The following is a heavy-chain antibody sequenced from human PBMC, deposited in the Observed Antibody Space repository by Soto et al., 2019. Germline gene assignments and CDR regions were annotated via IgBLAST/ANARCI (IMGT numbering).Heavy chain of an antibody. D-gene: IGHD3-10*01. CDR2: RNPNSGNT. J-gene: IGHJ4*02. CDR1: GYTFTSYD. CDR3: ARGRGMVRGVIAY. V-gene: IGHV1-8*01. Sequence: QVQLVQSGAEVKKPGASVKVSRKASGYTFTSYDFNWVRQATGQGLGWMGWRNPNSGNTGYAQKFQGRATMTRNTSISTAYMELSSLRSEDTAVYYCARGRGMVRGVIAYWGQGTLVTVSS.